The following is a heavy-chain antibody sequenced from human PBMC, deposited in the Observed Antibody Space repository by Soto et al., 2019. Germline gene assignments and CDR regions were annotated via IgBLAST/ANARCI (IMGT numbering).Heavy chain of an antibody. V-gene: IGHV5-51*01. D-gene: IGHD6-13*01. CDR2: IYPGDSDT. Sequence: GESLKISCKGSGYSFTSYWIGWVRQMPGKGLEWMGIIYPGDSDTRYSPSFQGQVTISADKSISTAYLQWSSPKASDTAMYYCARSIAAAGTRYYYYGMDVWGQGTTVTVSS. CDR1: GYSFTSYW. CDR3: ARSIAAAGTRYYYYGMDV. J-gene: IGHJ6*02.